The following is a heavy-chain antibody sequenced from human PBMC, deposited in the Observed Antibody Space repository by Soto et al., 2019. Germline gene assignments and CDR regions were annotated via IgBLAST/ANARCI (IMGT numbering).Heavy chain of an antibody. D-gene: IGHD3-22*01. Sequence: ASVKVSCKASGYTFTSYGISWVRQAPGQGLEWMGWISAYNGNTNYAQKLQGRVTMTTDTSTSTAYMELRSLGSDDTAVYYCARYSDYYDSSGHYFDYWGQGTLVTVSS. J-gene: IGHJ4*02. CDR3: ARYSDYYDSSGHYFDY. CDR2: ISAYNGNT. CDR1: GYTFTSYG. V-gene: IGHV1-18*04.